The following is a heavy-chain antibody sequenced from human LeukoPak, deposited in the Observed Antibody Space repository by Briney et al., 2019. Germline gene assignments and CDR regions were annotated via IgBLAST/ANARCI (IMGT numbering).Heavy chain of an antibody. CDR2: IYYSGST. V-gene: IGHV4-31*03. CDR1: GGSISSGGYY. Sequence: PSETLSLTCTVSGGSISSGGYYWSWIRQHPGKGLEWFGYIYYSGSTYYNPSLKSRVTISVDTSKDQCSLKLCSVTAADTAVYFCSREDYGGNSGNDFWGQGTLVTVSS. CDR3: SREDYGGNSGNDF. J-gene: IGHJ4*02. D-gene: IGHD4-23*01.